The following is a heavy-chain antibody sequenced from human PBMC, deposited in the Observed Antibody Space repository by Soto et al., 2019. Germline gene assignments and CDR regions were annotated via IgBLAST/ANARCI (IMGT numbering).Heavy chain of an antibody. CDR2: IWYAGSNK. CDR3: ARRYDYSNDPWYYYYGMDV. V-gene: IGHV3-33*01. D-gene: IGHD4-4*01. Sequence: GGSLRLSCAASGFTFSSYGMHWVRQAPGKGLEWVAVIWYAGSNKYYADSVKGRFTISRDNSKNTLYLQMNSLRAEDTAVYYCARRYDYSNDPWYYYYGMDVWGQETTVAISS. CDR1: GFTFSSYG. J-gene: IGHJ6*02.